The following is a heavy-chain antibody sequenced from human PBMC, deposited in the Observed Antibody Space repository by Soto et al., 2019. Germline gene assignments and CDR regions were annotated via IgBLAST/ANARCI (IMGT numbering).Heavy chain of an antibody. CDR2: INDSGRT. CDR3: ATVLRSL. D-gene: IGHD3-16*01. J-gene: IGHJ4*02. Sequence: QVQLQQWGAGLLKPSETLSLTCAVYGGSFSGYYWSWIRQSPGKGLEWIGEINDSGRTNYNPSLTSRVTISVATSKTQFSLNLTSVTAADTAVYYCATVLRSLWGQGTLVTVSS. V-gene: IGHV4-34*01. CDR1: GGSFSGYY.